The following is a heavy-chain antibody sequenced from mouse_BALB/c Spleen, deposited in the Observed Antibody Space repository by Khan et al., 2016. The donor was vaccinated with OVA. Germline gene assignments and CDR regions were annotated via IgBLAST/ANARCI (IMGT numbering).Heavy chain of an antibody. CDR2: ISTGGST. CDR3: SRGDYHGRGYVDV. D-gene: IGHD1-2*01. V-gene: IGHV5-6-5*01. CDR1: GLTFSIHA. J-gene: IGHJ1*01. Sequence: EVELVESGGGLVKPGGSLKISCAASGLTFSIHAMSWVRQTPEKRLEWVASISTGGSTYYVDSVKGRFTISRDNARNMLYLQMSSLRSEDTAIYYCSRGDYHGRGYVDVWGAGTMVTVSS.